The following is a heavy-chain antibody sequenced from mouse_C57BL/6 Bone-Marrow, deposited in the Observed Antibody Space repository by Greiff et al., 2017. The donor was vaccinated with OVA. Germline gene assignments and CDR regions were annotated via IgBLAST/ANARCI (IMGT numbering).Heavy chain of an antibody. CDR1: GYTFTDHY. Sequence: QVQLQQSGAEVVRPGASVKLSCKASGYTFTDHYINWVKQRPGQGLEWIARIYPGSGNTSYNEKFTGKATLTAEKSSNTSYMQRSSLTSEDSAVYCCARDDGYFFEYWGQGTTLTVSS. J-gene: IGHJ2*01. CDR2: IYPGSGNT. CDR3: ARDDGYFFEY. V-gene: IGHV1-76*01. D-gene: IGHD2-3*01.